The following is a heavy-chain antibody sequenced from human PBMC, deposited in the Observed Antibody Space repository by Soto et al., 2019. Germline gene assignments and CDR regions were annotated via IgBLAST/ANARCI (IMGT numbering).Heavy chain of an antibody. D-gene: IGHD2-21*02. CDR1: GGSISSGGYY. CDR2: IYYSGST. CDR3: ARGAQVVTPYYFDY. J-gene: IGHJ4*02. Sequence: SETLSLTCTVSGGSISSGGYYWSWIRQHPGKGLEWIGYIYYSGSTYYNPSLKSRVTISVDTSKNQFSLKLSSATAADTAVYYCARGAQVVTPYYFDYWGQGTLVTVSS. V-gene: IGHV4-31*03.